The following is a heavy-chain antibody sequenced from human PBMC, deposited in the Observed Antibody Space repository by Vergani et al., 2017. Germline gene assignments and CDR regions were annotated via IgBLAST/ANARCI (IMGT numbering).Heavy chain of an antibody. CDR3: ARGVPAATIDY. Sequence: VQLVESGGGLVTPGGSLRLSCAASGLTFSSYSMNWVRQAPGKGLEWIGEIIHSGSTNYNPSLKSRVTISVDTSTNQFSLHLSSVAAADTAVYYCARGVPAATIDYWGQGTLVTVSS. J-gene: IGHJ4*02. V-gene: IGHV4-34*01. CDR1: GLTFSSYS. CDR2: IIHSGST. D-gene: IGHD2-2*01.